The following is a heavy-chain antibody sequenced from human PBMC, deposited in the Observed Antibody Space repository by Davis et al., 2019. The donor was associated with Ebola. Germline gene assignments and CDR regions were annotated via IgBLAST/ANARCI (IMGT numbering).Heavy chain of an antibody. Sequence: PSETLSLTCAISGDSVSSAGWNWIRQSPSRGLEWLGRTYYNSKWYSDYATSVRGRITINADTSGNKFYLQLNSVTPDDTAVYYCTRGWLRGWFDPWGQGTQVIVSS. D-gene: IGHD5-12*01. CDR2: TYYNSKWYS. CDR1: GDSVSSAG. V-gene: IGHV6-1*01. CDR3: TRGWLRGWFDP. J-gene: IGHJ5*02.